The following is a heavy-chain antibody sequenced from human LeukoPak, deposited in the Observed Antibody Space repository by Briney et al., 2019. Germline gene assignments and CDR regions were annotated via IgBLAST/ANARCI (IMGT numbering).Heavy chain of an antibody. J-gene: IGHJ3*02. CDR3: ASQQGGAYCGGDCYDAFDI. Sequence: ASVKVSCTASGYTFTSYGISWVRQAPGQGLEWMGWISAYNGNTNYAQKLQGRVTMTTDTSTSTAYMELRSLRSDDTAVYYCASQQGGAYCGGDCYDAFDIWGQGTMVTVSS. CDR1: GYTFTSYG. D-gene: IGHD2-21*02. V-gene: IGHV1-18*01. CDR2: ISAYNGNT.